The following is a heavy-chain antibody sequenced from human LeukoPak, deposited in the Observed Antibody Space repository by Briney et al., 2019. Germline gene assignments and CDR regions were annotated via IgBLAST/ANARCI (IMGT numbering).Heavy chain of an antibody. Sequence: GGSLRLSCAASGFTFSSYEINWVRQAPGKGLEWISYISSSANTIYYADSVKGRFTISRDNAKHSLYLQMNSLRAEDTAVYYCATRSGWTFDYWGQGTLVTVSS. CDR3: ATRSGWTFDY. V-gene: IGHV3-48*03. J-gene: IGHJ4*02. D-gene: IGHD2-15*01. CDR1: GFTFSSYE. CDR2: ISSSANTI.